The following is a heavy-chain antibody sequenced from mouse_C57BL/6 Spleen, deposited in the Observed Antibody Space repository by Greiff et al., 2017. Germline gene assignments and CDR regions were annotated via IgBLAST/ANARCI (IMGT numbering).Heavy chain of an antibody. J-gene: IGHJ4*01. CDR2: IDPSDRET. CDR1: GYTFTSYW. V-gene: IGHV1-52*01. CDR3: ARNGYDGAMDY. Sequence: QVQLQQSGAELVRPGSSVKLSCKASGYTFTSYWMHWVKQRPIQGLEWIGNIDPSDRETHYNQKFKDKATLTVDKSSSTAYMQLSSLTSEDSAVYYCARNGYDGAMDYWGQGTSVTVSS. D-gene: IGHD2-2*01.